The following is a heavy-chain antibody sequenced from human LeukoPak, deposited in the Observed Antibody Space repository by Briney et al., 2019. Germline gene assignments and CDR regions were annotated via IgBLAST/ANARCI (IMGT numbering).Heavy chain of an antibody. Sequence: PSETLSLTCTVSGGSISSSSYYWGWIRQPPGKGLEWIGSIYYSGSTYYNPSLKSRVTISVDTSKNQFSLKLSSVTAADTAVYYCARERMAGDYYVPFDPWGQGTLVTVSS. J-gene: IGHJ5*02. CDR1: GGSISSSSYY. V-gene: IGHV4-39*02. D-gene: IGHD4-17*01. CDR2: IYYSGST. CDR3: ARERMAGDYYVPFDP.